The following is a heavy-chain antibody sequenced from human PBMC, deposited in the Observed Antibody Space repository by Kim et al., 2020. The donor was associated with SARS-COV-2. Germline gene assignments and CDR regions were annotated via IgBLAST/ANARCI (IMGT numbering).Heavy chain of an antibody. CDR3: ARGQQLLGMDV. V-gene: IGHV4-31*03. J-gene: IGHJ6*02. Sequence: SETLSLTCTVSGGSISSGGYYWSWIRQHPGKGLEWIGYIYYSGSTYYNPSLKSRVTISVDTSKNQFSLKLSSVTAADTAVYYCARGQQLLGMDVWGQGTTVTVSS. D-gene: IGHD6-13*01. CDR1: GGSISSGGYY. CDR2: IYYSGST.